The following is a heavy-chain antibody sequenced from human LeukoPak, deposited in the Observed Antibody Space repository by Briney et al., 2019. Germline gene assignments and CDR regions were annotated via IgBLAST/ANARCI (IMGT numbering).Heavy chain of an antibody. J-gene: IGHJ4*02. V-gene: IGHV1-58*02. CDR3: AASSGGGGGFDY. D-gene: IGHD6-19*01. CDR1: GFTFTSSA. CDR2: IVVGSGNT. Sequence: SVKVSCKASGFTFTSSAMQWVRQARGQRLEWIGWIVVGSGNTNYAQKFQERVTITRDMSTSTAYMELSSLRSEDTAVYYCAASSGGGGGFDYWGQGNLVTVSS.